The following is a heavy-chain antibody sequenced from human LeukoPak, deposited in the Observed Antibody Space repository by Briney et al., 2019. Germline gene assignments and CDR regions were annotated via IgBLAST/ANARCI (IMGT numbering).Heavy chain of an antibody. CDR3: AKDGHYDILTGYYTPSGAFDI. V-gene: IGHV3-23*01. CDR1: GFTFNSYA. J-gene: IGHJ3*02. D-gene: IGHD3-9*01. Sequence: GGSLRLSCAASGFTFNSYAMSWVRQAPGKGLEWVSAISARGGTTYYADSVKGRFTISRDNSKNTLYLQMNSLGAEDTAVYYCAKDGHYDILTGYYTPSGAFDIWGQGTMVTVSS. CDR2: ISARGGTT.